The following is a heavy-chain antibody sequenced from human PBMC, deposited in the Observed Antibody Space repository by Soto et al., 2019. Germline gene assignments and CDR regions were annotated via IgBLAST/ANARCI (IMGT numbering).Heavy chain of an antibody. V-gene: IGHV4-39*01. D-gene: IGHD3-16*01. CDR2: IYYSGST. Sequence: QLQLQESGPGLVKPSETLSLTCTVSGGSISSSSYYWGWIRQPPGKGLEWIGSIYYSGSTYYNPYLKWRPPIPVDTAKNQFPLRLSSVPAADTAVYSCARRGWDLGVEFPTKYYFDYWGQGTLVPVSS. J-gene: IGHJ4*02. CDR1: GGSISSSSYY. CDR3: ARRGWDLGVEFPTKYYFDY.